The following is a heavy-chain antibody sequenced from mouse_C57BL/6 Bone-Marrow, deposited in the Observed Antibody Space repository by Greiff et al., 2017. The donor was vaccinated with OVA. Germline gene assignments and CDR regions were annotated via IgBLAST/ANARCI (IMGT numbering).Heavy chain of an antibody. V-gene: IGHV1-81*01. CDR2: IYPRSGNT. Sequence: QVQLQQSGAELARPGASVKLSCKASGYTFTSYGISWVKQRTGQGLEWIGEIYPRSGNTYYNEKFKGKATLTADKSSSTAYMELRSLTSEDSAVYFCARSRLLRSNYAMDYWGQGTSVTVSS. CDR1: GYTFTSYG. J-gene: IGHJ4*01. CDR3: ARSRLLRSNYAMDY. D-gene: IGHD1-1*01.